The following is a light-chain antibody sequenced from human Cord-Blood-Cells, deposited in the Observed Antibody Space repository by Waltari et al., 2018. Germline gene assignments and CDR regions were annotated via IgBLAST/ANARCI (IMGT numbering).Light chain of an antibody. CDR1: QDISNY. CDR3: QQYDNLPFT. CDR2: DAS. V-gene: IGKV1-33*01. J-gene: IGKJ4*01. Sequence: DIQMTQSPSSLSASVGDRVTITCQASQDISNYLNWYQQKPGKAPKLLIYDASNFETGVPSRFSGSGSGTDFTFTISSLQPEDIATYYWQQYDNLPFTFGGGTKVEIK.